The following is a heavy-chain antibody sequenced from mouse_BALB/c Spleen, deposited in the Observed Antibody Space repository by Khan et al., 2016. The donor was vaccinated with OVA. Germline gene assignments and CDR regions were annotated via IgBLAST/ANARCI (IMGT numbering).Heavy chain of an antibody. CDR3: ARQGGGYFSWFAY. CDR2: ILPGSDSP. D-gene: IGHD2-3*01. V-gene: IGHV1-9*01. CDR1: GYTFSSYW. J-gene: IGHJ3*01. Sequence: QIQLVQSGTELLKPGASVKISCKATGYTFSSYWIEWIKQRTGHGLEWIGEILPGSDSPNYNERFMGKATFTADTSSNTAYMQLSSLTSEDSAVDYCARQGGGYFSWFAYWGQGTLVTVSA.